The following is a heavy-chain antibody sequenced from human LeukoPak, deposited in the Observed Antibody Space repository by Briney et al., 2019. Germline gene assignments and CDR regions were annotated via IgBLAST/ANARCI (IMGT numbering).Heavy chain of an antibody. D-gene: IGHD3-22*01. CDR2: IYTSGST. CDR1: GGSISSYY. V-gene: IGHV4-4*09. CDR3: ARLAANYYDSSGYYFDY. Sequence: KPSETLSLTCTVSGGSISSYYWSWIRQPPGKGLEWIGYIYTSGSTNYNPSLKSRVTISVDTSKNQFSLKLSSVTAADTAVYYCARLAANYYDSSGYYFDYWGQGTLVTVSS. J-gene: IGHJ4*02.